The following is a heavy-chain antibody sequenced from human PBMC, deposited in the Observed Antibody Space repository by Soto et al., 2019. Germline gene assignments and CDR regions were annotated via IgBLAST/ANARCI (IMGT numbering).Heavy chain of an antibody. CDR1: GGSISSYY. CDR2: IYYSGST. Sequence: SETLSLTCTVSGGSISSYYWSWIRQPPGKGLEWIGYIYYSGSTNYNPSLRSRVTISVDTSKNQFSLKLSSVTAADTAVYYCARHTPLRLFDPWGQGTLVTVSS. J-gene: IGHJ5*02. CDR3: ARHTPLRLFDP. V-gene: IGHV4-59*08. D-gene: IGHD2-8*01.